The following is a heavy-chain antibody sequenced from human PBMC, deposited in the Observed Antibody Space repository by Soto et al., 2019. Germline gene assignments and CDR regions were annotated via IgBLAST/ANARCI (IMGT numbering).Heavy chain of an antibody. J-gene: IGHJ5*01. CDR1: GGSISSSSYY. CDR3: VRGVRHCRASCYLDWFDS. CDR2: IYYSGSS. D-gene: IGHD2-2*01. V-gene: IGHV4-31*03. Sequence: QVQLQESGPGLVKPSQTLSLTCTVSGGSISSSSYYWSWIRQHPGKGLEWIGYIYYSGSSYYNPCRKRRITMSADXCNXQXHLRLNAVPAADTAVYYCVRGVRHCRASCYLDWFDSWGQGTLVTVSS.